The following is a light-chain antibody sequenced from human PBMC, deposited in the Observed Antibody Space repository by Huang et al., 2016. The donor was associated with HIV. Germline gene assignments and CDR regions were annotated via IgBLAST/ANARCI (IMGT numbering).Light chain of an antibody. CDR2: KAS. Sequence: DIQMTQSPSTLSASVGDRVTITCRASQSIGTWLAWYQQRPGKAPNLLIYKASSLESGVPSRFSGGGSGTEFTLTISSLQPDDFATYYCHHYNTYSGFGQGTKVEIE. CDR3: HHYNTYSG. CDR1: QSIGTW. J-gene: IGKJ1*01. V-gene: IGKV1-5*03.